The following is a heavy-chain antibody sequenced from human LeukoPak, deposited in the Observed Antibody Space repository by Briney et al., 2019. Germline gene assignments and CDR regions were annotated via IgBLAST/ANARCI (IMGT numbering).Heavy chain of an antibody. D-gene: IGHD2-21*02. Sequence: SETLSLICTVSGGSISSCNYYWVWIRQPPGKGLEWIGSIYYSGSISNSPSLKRRVTISVDTSKWQFSLKLNSVTAADTAVYYCARAIVVVTATYNWFDPWGQGTLVTVSS. J-gene: IGHJ5*02. CDR3: ARAIVVVTATYNWFDP. CDR2: IYYSGSI. V-gene: IGHV4-39*01. CDR1: GGSISSCNYY.